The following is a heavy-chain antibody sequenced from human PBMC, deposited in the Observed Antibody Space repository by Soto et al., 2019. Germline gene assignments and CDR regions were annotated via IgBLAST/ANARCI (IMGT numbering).Heavy chain of an antibody. CDR2: IYDNGIT. D-gene: IGHD3-22*01. V-gene: IGHV4-59*12. CDR3: ARTYDSKAYANEFDS. CDR1: GRSITSYY. J-gene: IGHJ4*02. Sequence: QVVLQESGPGLVKPSETLSLTCSVSGRSITSYYWSWVRQPPGKGLEWIGYIYDNGITSQNPSLKSRVTMSADTSQNQFSLTLTSVTGADTAVYYCARTYDSKAYANEFDSWGQGILVTVTS.